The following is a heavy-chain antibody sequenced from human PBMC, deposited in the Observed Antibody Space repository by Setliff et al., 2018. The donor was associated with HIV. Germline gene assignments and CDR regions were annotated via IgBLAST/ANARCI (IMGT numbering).Heavy chain of an antibody. D-gene: IGHD3-10*01. J-gene: IGHJ6*03. Sequence: PSETLSLTCTVSGGSISSYYWSWIRQPPGKGLEWIGYIYYSGSTNYNPSLRSRVTISVGTSKNQFSLKLSSVTAADTAVYYCARGTNCYNSGSYFPNYYYCMDVWGKGTTVTVSS. V-gene: IGHV4-59*12. CDR3: ARGTNCYNSGSYFPNYYYCMDV. CDR1: GGSISSYY. CDR2: IYYSGST.